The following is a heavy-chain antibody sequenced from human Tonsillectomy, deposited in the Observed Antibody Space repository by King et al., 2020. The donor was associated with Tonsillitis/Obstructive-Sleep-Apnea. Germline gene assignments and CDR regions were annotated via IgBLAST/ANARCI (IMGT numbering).Heavy chain of an antibody. CDR2: IRSRGSTK. Sequence: VQLVQSGGGLVQPGESLRLSCAASGFTFSSYEMNWVRQAPGKGLEWVSYIRSRGSTKYYADSVKGRLTISRDNAKNSLYLQMNSLRAEETAVYYCAGERGPGVDYWGQGTLVTVSS. J-gene: IGHJ4*02. CDR3: AGERGPGVDY. CDR1: GFTFSSYE. V-gene: IGHV3-48*03. D-gene: IGHD7-27*01.